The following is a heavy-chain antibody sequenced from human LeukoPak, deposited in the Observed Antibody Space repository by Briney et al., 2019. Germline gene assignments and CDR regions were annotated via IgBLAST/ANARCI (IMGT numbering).Heavy chain of an antibody. V-gene: IGHV3-7*04. J-gene: IGHJ4*02. CDR1: GFTFSSYG. Sequence: PGGSLRLSCAASGFTFSSYGMHWVRQAPGKGLEWVANIKQDGSDKYYVDSVKGRFTISRDNAKNSLYLQMNSLRAEDTAVYYCARVFSYGDYAPLYYFDYWGRGTLVTVSS. CDR2: IKQDGSDK. CDR3: ARVFSYGDYAPLYYFDY. D-gene: IGHD4-17*01.